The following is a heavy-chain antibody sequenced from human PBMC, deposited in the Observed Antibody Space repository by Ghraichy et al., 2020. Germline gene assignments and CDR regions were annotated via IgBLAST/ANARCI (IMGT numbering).Heavy chain of an antibody. CDR3: ARVGLSNHWREGLDY. V-gene: IGHV3-30*15. CDR1: GFTFSAYA. D-gene: IGHD3/OR15-3a*01. Sequence: GGSLRLSCAASGFTFSAYAMHWVRQAPGKGLEWVTFISHDARNQYYADSVKGRFTISRDNSKNILYLQMSSLRDEDTAFYYCARVGLSNHWREGLDYWGQGTLVTVSS. CDR2: ISHDARNQ. J-gene: IGHJ4*02.